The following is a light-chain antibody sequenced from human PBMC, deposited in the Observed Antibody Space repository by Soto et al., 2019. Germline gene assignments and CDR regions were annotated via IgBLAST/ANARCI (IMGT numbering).Light chain of an antibody. V-gene: IGLV2-11*01. CDR1: SSDVGGYNS. CDR3: CSYAGSRVV. Sequence: QSALTQPRSVSGSPGQSVTISCTGTSSDVGGYNSVSWYQHHPGKAPKLMIYDVTKRPSGVPDRCSGSKSGNTASLTISGLQAEDEADYYCCSYAGSRVVFGGGTQLTVL. J-gene: IGLJ2*01. CDR2: DVT.